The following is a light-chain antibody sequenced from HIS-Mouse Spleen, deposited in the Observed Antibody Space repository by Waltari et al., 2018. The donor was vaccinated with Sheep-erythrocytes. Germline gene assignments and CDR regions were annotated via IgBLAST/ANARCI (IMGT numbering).Light chain of an antibody. J-gene: IGLJ1*01. CDR2: DVS. V-gene: IGLV2-11*01. CDR1: SSDVGAYNY. CDR3: CSYAGSYNHV. Sequence: QSALPQPRSVSGSPGQSVTIPCTGTSSDVGAYNYVTWYQQHPGKAPKLMIYDVSKRPSGVPDRFSGSKSGNTASLTISGLQAEDEADYYCCSYAGSYNHVFATGTKVTVL.